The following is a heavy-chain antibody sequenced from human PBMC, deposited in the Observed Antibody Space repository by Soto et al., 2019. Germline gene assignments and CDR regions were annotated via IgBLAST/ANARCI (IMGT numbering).Heavy chain of an antibody. CDR1: GFSFDEYA. D-gene: IGHD2-2*01. Sequence: EVQLVESGGTLVQPGRSLRLSCAASGFSFDEYAMHWVRQVPGKGLEGVSGVSWNSGTVGYGDSVKGRFTISRDNEKNSMYLQMNSLRAEDTAMYYCAKGFCSSAKCYTYSYMDVWGKGTAVTVSS. J-gene: IGHJ6*03. V-gene: IGHV3-9*01. CDR3: AKGFCSSAKCYTYSYMDV. CDR2: VSWNSGTV.